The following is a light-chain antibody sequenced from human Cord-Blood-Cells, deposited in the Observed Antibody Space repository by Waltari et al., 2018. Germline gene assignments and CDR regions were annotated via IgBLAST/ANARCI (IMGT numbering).Light chain of an antibody. CDR1: QSVSSSY. CDR3: QQYGSSR. CDR2: GAS. J-gene: IGKJ2*01. Sequence: EIVLTQSPGTLSLFPGERATLSCRASQSVSSSYLAWYQQKPGQATRLLIYGASSRATGIPDRFSGSGSGTDFTLNISILEPEDFAVYYCQQYGSSRFGQWTKLEIK. V-gene: IGKV3-20*01.